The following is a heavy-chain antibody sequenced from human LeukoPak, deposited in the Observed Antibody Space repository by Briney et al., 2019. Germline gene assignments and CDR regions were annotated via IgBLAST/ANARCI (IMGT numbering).Heavy chain of an antibody. J-gene: IGHJ4*02. CDR1: GFTFNIHG. CDR3: ARRAGAYSHPYDY. D-gene: IGHD4/OR15-4a*01. CDR2: ISPSGDIL. V-gene: IGHV3-23*01. Sequence: PGGSLRLSCAASGFTFNIHGMNWVRQAPGKGLEWVSGISPSGDILYYADSVKGRFTISRDNSKNTLYLQMNSLRAEDTAVYYCARRAGAYSHPYDYWGQGTLVTVSS.